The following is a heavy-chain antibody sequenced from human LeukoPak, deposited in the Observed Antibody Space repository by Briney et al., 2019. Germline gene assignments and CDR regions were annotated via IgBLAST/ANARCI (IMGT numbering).Heavy chain of an antibody. V-gene: IGHV3-11*01. Sequence: GGSLRLSCAASGFSFSDFYMSWIRQAPGMGLEWISYIGTRSNPIYYADSVKGRFTISRDDAKNSLYLQMNSLRGEDTAVYFCAREVRGSGRDFDYWGQGILVTVSS. D-gene: IGHD1-26*01. CDR3: AREVRGSGRDFDY. J-gene: IGHJ4*02. CDR2: IGTRSNPI. CDR1: GFSFSDFY.